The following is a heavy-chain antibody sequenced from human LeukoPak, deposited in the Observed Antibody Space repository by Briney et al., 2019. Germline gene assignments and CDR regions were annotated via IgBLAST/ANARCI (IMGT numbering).Heavy chain of an antibody. CDR2: ISSSGNYI. V-gene: IGHV3-21*04. CDR1: GFTFSSYS. J-gene: IGHJ4*02. Sequence: PGGSLRLSCAASGFTFSSYSMNWVRQAPGKGLEWVSSISSSGNYIYYADSVKGRFTISRDNANNSLYLQMSSLRSEDTAVYYCARGVATNYWGQGTLVTVSS. D-gene: IGHD5-12*01. CDR3: ARGVATNY.